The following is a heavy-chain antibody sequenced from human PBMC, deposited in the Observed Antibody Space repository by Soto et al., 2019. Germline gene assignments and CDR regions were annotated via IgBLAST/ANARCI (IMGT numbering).Heavy chain of an antibody. CDR2: INHSGST. Sequence: SETLSLTCAVYGGSFSGYYWSCIRQPPWKGLEWIVDINHSGSTNYNPYLKSRVTISVDTSKNQFSLKLTSVTAADTAVYYCARSGNSHGLLFASWGHGTLVTVSS. CDR1: GGSFSGYY. J-gene: IGHJ5*01. D-gene: IGHD5-18*01. V-gene: IGHV4-34*01. CDR3: ARSGNSHGLLFAS.